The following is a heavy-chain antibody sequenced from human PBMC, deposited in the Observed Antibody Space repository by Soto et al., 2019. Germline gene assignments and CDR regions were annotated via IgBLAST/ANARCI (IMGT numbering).Heavy chain of an antibody. V-gene: IGHV2-70*12. CDR3: ARRAAYSSSYFFDY. CDR2: VDWDGDK. D-gene: IGHD6-6*01. CDR1: GFSLRTSGMC. J-gene: IGHJ4*02. Sequence: SGPTLVNPTQTLTLTCTFSGFSLRTSGMCVSWIRQPPGKALEWLALVDWDGDKYYNTSLKTRLTISRDTSKNQVVLTMPNMDPVDTATYYCARRAAYSSSYFFDYWGQGSLVTVSS.